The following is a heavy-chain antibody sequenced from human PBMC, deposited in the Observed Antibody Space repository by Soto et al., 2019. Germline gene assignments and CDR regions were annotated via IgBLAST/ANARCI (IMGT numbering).Heavy chain of an antibody. J-gene: IGHJ4*02. D-gene: IGHD1-26*01. CDR1: GGSISSYY. Sequence: QVQLQESGPGLVKPSGTLSLTCTVSGGSISSYYWSWIRQPPGKGLEWIGYIYYSGSTNYNPSLKSRVTISVDTSKNQFSLKLSSVTAADTAVYYCAREYYGGSPDYWGQGTLVTVSS. V-gene: IGHV4-59*01. CDR2: IYYSGST. CDR3: AREYYGGSPDY.